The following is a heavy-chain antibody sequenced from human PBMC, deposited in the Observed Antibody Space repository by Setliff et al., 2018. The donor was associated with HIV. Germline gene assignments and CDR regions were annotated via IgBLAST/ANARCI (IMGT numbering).Heavy chain of an antibody. CDR1: GFNFKDFA. CDR3: ARDSDVAVGHDYMDV. J-gene: IGHJ6*03. D-gene: IGHD6-19*01. Sequence: PGESLRLSCAASGFNFKDFAMHWVRQAPGKGLEWVSGISWNSGTIAYAGSVEGRFTVSRDNAKNSLFLLMSSLRTEDTALYYCARDSDVAVGHDYMDVWGKGTTVTVSS. CDR2: ISWNSGTI. V-gene: IGHV3-9*01.